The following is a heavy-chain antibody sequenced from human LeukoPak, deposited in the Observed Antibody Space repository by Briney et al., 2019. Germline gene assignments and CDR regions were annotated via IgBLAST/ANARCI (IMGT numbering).Heavy chain of an antibody. CDR1: GITFSNYA. J-gene: IGHJ4*02. CDR3: ARGLSSGWHFDY. D-gene: IGHD6-25*01. CDR2: ISVSGTKT. Sequence: GGSLRLSCAASGITFSNYAMTWVRQARGKGLEWVSAISVSGTKTFHADSVKGRFTISRDNSKNTLFLQINSLSAEDTAVYYCARGLSSGWHFDYWGQGTLVTVSS. V-gene: IGHV3-23*01.